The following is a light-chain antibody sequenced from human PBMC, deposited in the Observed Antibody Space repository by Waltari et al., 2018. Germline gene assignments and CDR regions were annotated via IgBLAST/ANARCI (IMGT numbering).Light chain of an antibody. CDR3: LQHDSYPLT. J-gene: IGKJ4*01. Sequence: DIQMTQSPSSLSASVGDTVTITCRASQRIASYVNWFQQKPGKSPTLLIFSSKILQSGVPSRFRGSGSGTDFTLTISGLQPDDFATYFCLQHDSYPLTFGGGTVVVI. CDR2: SSK. V-gene: IGKV1-17*01. CDR1: QRIASY.